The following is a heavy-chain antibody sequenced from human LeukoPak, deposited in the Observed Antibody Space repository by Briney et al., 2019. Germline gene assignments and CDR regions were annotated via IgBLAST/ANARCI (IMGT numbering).Heavy chain of an antibody. CDR2: IHTSEST. CDR3: ARGTWAAGLDV. Sequence: SATLSLTCTVHGGSISIYYWNWIRQPAGKGLEYIGRIHTSESTNYNPSLKSRVTVSVDTSKKQFSLILRSVTAADTAIYYCARGTWAAGLDVWGKGTTVTVSS. CDR1: GGSISIYY. V-gene: IGHV4-4*07. D-gene: IGHD6-13*01. J-gene: IGHJ6*03.